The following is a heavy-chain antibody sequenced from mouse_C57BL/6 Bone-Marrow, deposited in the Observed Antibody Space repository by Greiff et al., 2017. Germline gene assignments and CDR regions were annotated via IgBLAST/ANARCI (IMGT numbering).Heavy chain of an antibody. V-gene: IGHV14-1*01. CDR3: TRYEYVSYYGMEY. Sequence: VQLQQSGAELVRPGASVKLSCTASGFNIKDYYMHWVKQRPEQGLEWIGRIDPEDGDTEYAPKFQGKATMTADTSSNTAYLQLSSLTSEDTAVYYCTRYEYVSYYGMEYWSQGTSVTVSS. CDR1: GFNIKDYY. CDR2: IDPEDGDT. J-gene: IGHJ4*01. D-gene: IGHD2-4*01.